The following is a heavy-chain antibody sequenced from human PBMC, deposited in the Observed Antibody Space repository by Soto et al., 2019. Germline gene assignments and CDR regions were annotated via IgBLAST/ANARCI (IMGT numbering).Heavy chain of an antibody. CDR3: ARGKYYDFWSGYYGYYYYGMDV. D-gene: IGHD3-3*01. CDR1: GYTFTGYY. V-gene: IGHV1-2*04. Sequence: ASVKGSCKASGYTFTGYYMHWVRQAPGQGLEWMGWINPNSGGTNYAQKFQGWVTMTRDTSISTAYMELSRLRSDDTAVYYCARGKYYDFWSGYYGYYYYGMDVWGQGTTVTVSS. J-gene: IGHJ6*02. CDR2: INPNSGGT.